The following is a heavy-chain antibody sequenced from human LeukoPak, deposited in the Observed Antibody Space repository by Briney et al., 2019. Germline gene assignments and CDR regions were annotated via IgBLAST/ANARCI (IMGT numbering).Heavy chain of an antibody. CDR3: ARGGPTLTRRYYYYGMDV. D-gene: IGHD3-16*01. J-gene: IGHJ6*02. V-gene: IGHV4-4*07. CDR1: GDSISSYF. Sequence: SETLSLTCTVSGDSISSYFWSWVRQPAGKGLEWIGRFYTSGSTNYNPSLKSRVTMSVDTSKNQFSLKLSSVTAADTAVYYCARGGPTLTRRYYYYGMDVWGQGTTVTVSS. CDR2: FYTSGST.